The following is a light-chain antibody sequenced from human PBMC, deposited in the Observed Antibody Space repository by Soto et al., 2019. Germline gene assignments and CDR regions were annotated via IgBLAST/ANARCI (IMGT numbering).Light chain of an antibody. CDR2: KAS. V-gene: IGKV1-5*03. CDR3: QQYSGYPGT. CDR1: QSISSW. J-gene: IGKJ1*01. Sequence: DIQMTQSPSTLSASVGDRVTITCRASQSISSWLAWYQQKPQKAPKLLISKASSLESGIPSRFSGSGSGTEFTLTISSLQPDDFATYYFQQYSGYPGTFGQGTKVEVK.